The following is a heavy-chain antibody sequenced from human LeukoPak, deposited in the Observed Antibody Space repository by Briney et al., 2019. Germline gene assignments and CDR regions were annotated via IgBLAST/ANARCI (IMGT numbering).Heavy chain of an antibody. CDR2: INPNSGGT. V-gene: IGHV1-2*02. D-gene: IGHD6-13*01. CDR3: ARGYSSSWADAFDI. Sequence: ASVRVSCKASGYTFTGYYMHWMRQAPGQGLEWMGWINPNSGGTNYAQKFQGRVTMTRDTSISTAYMELSRLRSDDTAVYYCARGYSSSWADAFDIWGQGTMVTVSS. J-gene: IGHJ3*02. CDR1: GYTFTGYY.